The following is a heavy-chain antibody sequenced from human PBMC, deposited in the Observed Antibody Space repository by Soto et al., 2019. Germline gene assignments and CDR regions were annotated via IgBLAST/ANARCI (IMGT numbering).Heavy chain of an antibody. Sequence: ASVKVSCKASGYTFTSYGISWVRLAPGQGLEWMGWISAYNGNTNYAQKLQGRVTMTTDTSTSTAYMELRSLRSDDTAVYYCARDVEQLVLGVADFDYWGQGTLVTVSS. J-gene: IGHJ4*02. V-gene: IGHV1-18*01. CDR1: GYTFTSYG. CDR2: ISAYNGNT. D-gene: IGHD6-13*01. CDR3: ARDVEQLVLGVADFDY.